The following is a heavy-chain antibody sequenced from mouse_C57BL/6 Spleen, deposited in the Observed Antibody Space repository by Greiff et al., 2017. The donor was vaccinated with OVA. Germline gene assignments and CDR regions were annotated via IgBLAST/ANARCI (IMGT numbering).Heavy chain of an antibody. CDR2: IYPGSGST. D-gene: IGHD1-1*01. Sequence: QVQLQQPGAELVKPGASVKLSCKASGYTFTSYWITWVKQRPGQGLEWIGDIYPGSGSTNYNEKFKSKATLTVDTSSSTAYMQLSSLTSEDSAVYYWASRGTTVVADWYFDVWGTGTTVTVSS. CDR3: ASRGTTVVADWYFDV. CDR1: GYTFTSYW. J-gene: IGHJ1*03. V-gene: IGHV1-55*01.